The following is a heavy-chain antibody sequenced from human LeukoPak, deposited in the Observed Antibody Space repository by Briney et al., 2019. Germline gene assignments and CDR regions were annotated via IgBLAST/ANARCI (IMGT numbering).Heavy chain of an antibody. V-gene: IGHV4-59*01. Sequence: SETLSLTCTVSGGSISSYYWSWIRQPPGKGLEWIGYIYYSGSTNYNPSLKSRVTISVDTSKNQFSLKLSSVTAADTAVYYCARVEYGGYYPRVWFDPWGQGTLVTVSS. CDR2: IYYSGST. CDR3: ARVEYGGYYPRVWFDP. D-gene: IGHD3-22*01. CDR1: GGSISSYY. J-gene: IGHJ5*02.